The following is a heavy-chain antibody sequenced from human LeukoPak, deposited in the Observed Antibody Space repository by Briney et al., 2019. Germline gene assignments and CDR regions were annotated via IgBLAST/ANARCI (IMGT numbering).Heavy chain of an antibody. Sequence: PGGSLRLSCAASGFTFSSYWMSWVRQAPGKGLEWVANIKQDGSEKYYVDSVKGRFTISRDNAKNSLYLQMNSLRGEDTAVYYCARSVVVPAAMNGMDVWGQGTTVTVSS. D-gene: IGHD2-2*01. CDR2: IKQDGSEK. CDR3: ARSVVVPAAMNGMDV. CDR1: GFTFSSYW. J-gene: IGHJ6*02. V-gene: IGHV3-7*01.